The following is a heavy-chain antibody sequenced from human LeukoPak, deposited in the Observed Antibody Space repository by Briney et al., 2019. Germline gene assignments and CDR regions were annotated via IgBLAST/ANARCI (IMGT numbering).Heavy chain of an antibody. CDR3: ARGAGAVRGSWHDY. Sequence: PSETLSLTCTVSGGSISSYYWSWIRQPPGKGLEWIGEINHSGSTNYNPSLKSRVTISVDTSKNQFSLKLSSVTAADTAVYYCARGAGAVRGSWHDYWGQGTLVTVSS. CDR2: INHSGST. V-gene: IGHV4-34*01. D-gene: IGHD6-13*01. CDR1: GGSISSYY. J-gene: IGHJ4*02.